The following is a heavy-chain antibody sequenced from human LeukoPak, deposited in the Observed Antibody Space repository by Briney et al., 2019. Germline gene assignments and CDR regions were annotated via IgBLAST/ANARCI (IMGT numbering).Heavy chain of an antibody. CDR2: ISGSGVNT. Sequence: GGSLRLSCAASGFTFSSSAMSWVRQAPVKGLEWVSGISGSGVNTYYADSVKGRFTISRDNSKNTLYLQMNSLRAEDTAVYYCAKDPYDTGGWFDPWGQGTLVTVSS. CDR3: AKDPYDTGGWFDP. D-gene: IGHD3-22*01. CDR1: GFTFSSSA. J-gene: IGHJ5*02. V-gene: IGHV3-23*01.